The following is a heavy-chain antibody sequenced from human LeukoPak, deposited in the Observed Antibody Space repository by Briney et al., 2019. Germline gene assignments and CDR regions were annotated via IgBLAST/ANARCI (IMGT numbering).Heavy chain of an antibody. CDR1: GFTFSDYY. CDR3: AKCGNYGSGSYYVT. CDR2: ITGSGGST. Sequence: GGSLRLSCAASGFTFSDYYMTWVRQAPGKGLEWVSGITGSGGSTYYAESVKGRFTISRDNSKSTVYLQMNGLRVEDTAVYYCAKCGNYGSGSYYVTWGQGTLVTVSS. D-gene: IGHD3-10*01. V-gene: IGHV3-23*01. J-gene: IGHJ4*02.